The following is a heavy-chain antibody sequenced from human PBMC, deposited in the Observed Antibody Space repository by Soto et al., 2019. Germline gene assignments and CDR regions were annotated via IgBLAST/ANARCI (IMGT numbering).Heavy chain of an antibody. CDR3: ARMGRYNWNYDYYYYMDV. D-gene: IGHD1-7*01. V-gene: IGHV4-31*03. CDR1: GGSISSGGYY. J-gene: IGHJ6*03. CDR2: IYYSGST. Sequence: PSETLSLTCTVSGGSISSGGYYWSWIRQHPGKGLEWIGYIYYSGSTYYNPSLKSRVTISVDTSKNQFSLKLSSVTAADTAVYYCARMGRYNWNYDYYYYMDVWGKGTTVTVSS.